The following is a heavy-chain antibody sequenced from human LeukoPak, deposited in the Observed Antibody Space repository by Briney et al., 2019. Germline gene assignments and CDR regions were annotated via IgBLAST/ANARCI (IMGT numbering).Heavy chain of an antibody. V-gene: IGHV3-21*01. CDR3: AKDLYYYDSSGHGY. Sequence: PGGSLRLSCAASGFTFSSYSMNWARQAPGKGLEWVSSISSSSSYIYYADSVKGRFTISRDNAKNSLYLQTNSLRAEDTAVYYCAKDLYYYDSSGHGYWGQGTLVTVSS. J-gene: IGHJ4*02. CDR1: GFTFSSYS. CDR2: ISSSSSYI. D-gene: IGHD3-22*01.